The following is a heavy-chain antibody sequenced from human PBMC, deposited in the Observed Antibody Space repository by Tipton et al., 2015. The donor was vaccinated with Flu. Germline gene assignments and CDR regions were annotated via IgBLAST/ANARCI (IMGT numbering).Heavy chain of an antibody. J-gene: IGHJ3*02. D-gene: IGHD3-16*01. Sequence: TLSLTCNVSGDSIGSYYWSWIRQPPGKGLEWIGFVEYSGSTSYNPSLKSRVTISVETSKNQFSLKLSSVTAADTAVYYCARDADVFDAFDIWGQGTLVTVSS. CDR2: VEYSGST. CDR3: ARDADVFDAFDI. CDR1: GDSIGSYY. V-gene: IGHV4-59*01.